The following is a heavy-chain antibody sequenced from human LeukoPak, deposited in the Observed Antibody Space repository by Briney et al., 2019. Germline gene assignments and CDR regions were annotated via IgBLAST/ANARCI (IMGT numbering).Heavy chain of an antibody. CDR3: ASSPLWFGEQYFDY. D-gene: IGHD3-10*01. V-gene: IGHV3-33*01. Sequence: PGRSLRLSCAASGFTFSSYGMHWVRQAPGKGLEWVAAIWYDGSNKYYADSVKGRFTISRDNSKNTLYLQMNSLRAEDTPVYYCASSPLWFGEQYFDYWGQGTLVTVSS. CDR2: IWYDGSNK. CDR1: GFTFSSYG. J-gene: IGHJ4*02.